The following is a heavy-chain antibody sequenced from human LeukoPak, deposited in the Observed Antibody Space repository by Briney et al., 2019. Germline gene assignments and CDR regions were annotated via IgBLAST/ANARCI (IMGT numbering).Heavy chain of an antibody. Sequence: SGGSLRLSCAASGSTFSSYGMHWVRQAPGKGLEWVAFIRYDGSNKYYADSVKGRFTISRDNSKNTLYLQTNSLRAEDTAVYYCAKDEGRLGYCSGGSCYDPTHWGQGTLVTVSS. J-gene: IGHJ4*02. V-gene: IGHV3-30*02. CDR3: AKDEGRLGYCSGGSCYDPTH. D-gene: IGHD2-15*01. CDR2: IRYDGSNK. CDR1: GSTFSSYG.